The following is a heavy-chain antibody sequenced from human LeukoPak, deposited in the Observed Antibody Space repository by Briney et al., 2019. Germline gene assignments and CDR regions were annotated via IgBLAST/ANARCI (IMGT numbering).Heavy chain of an antibody. CDR3: ARAVCPTIKLSDSSYFMDV. J-gene: IGHJ6*03. CDR1: GFSFDDLG. CDR2: INWNGAST. Sequence: GGSLRLSCAASGFSFDDLGMTWVRQVPGKGLEWVAGINWNGASTGYADSVRGRFTISRDNAKNSLYLQMNSLRAEDTALYYCARAVCPTIKLSDSSYFMDVWGKGTTVNVS. V-gene: IGHV3-20*04. D-gene: IGHD3-16*02.